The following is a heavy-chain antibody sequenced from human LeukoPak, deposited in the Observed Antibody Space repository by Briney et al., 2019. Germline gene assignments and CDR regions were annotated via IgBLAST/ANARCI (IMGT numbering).Heavy chain of an antibody. Sequence: HRGGCLRLSCAASGFTFSANAMSSARPPRGKGLEWGSAISAGGPTISYAESVKGRFTFSRDKTKNTLYLQLNSLRAEHTAVYYCAKDSGGTYVYEYVYMYVCGEGTTGTVSS. V-gene: IGHV3-23*01. D-gene: IGHD5/OR15-5a*01. CDR1: GFTFSANA. CDR2: ISAGGPTI. CDR3: AKDSGGTYVYEYVYMYV. J-gene: IGHJ6*03.